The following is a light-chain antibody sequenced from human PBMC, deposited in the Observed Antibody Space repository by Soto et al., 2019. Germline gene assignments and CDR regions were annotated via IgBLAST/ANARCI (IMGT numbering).Light chain of an antibody. J-gene: IGKJ5*01. CDR2: GAS. Sequence: EIALTQSPGTLSLSPGERASLSCLASQSVSSNLAWYQQKPGQAPRLLMYGASSRATGIPVRFSGSGSGTEFTLTISSLQSEDFAVYYCQQYNNWPLTFGQGTRLEIK. CDR3: QQYNNWPLT. CDR1: QSVSSN. V-gene: IGKV3-15*01.